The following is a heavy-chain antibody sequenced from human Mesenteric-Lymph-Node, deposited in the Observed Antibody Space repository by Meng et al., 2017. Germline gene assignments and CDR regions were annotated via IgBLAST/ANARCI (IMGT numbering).Heavy chain of an antibody. CDR3: ARVKAAAAGTPYYFDY. J-gene: IGHJ4*02. CDR2: ISSNGGST. V-gene: IGHV3-64*01. D-gene: IGHD6-13*01. CDR1: GFTFSSFA. Sequence: GESLKISCAASGFTFSSFAMHWVRQAPGKGLEYVSAISSNGGSTYYANSVKGRFTISRDNSKNTLYLQMGSLRAEDMAVYYCARVKAAAAGTPYYFDYWGQGTLVTVSS.